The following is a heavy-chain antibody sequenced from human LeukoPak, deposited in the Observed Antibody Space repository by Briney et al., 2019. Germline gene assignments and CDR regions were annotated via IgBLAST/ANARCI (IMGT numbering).Heavy chain of an antibody. V-gene: IGHV4-39*01. J-gene: IGHJ6*02. CDR1: GGSISSGGYY. D-gene: IGHD3-3*01. Sequence: SETLSLTCTVSGGSISSGGYYWDWIRQPPGKGLEWIGSIYFTGSTYYNPSLKTRVTISVDTSKNEFSLNLSSVTAADTAVYFCARRPLRLIMDVWGQGTTVTVSS. CDR2: IYFTGST. CDR3: ARRPLRLIMDV.